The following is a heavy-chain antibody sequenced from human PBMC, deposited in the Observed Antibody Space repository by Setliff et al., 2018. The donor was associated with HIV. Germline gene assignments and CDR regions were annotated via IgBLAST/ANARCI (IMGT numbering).Heavy chain of an antibody. CDR2: INSGNGNT. D-gene: IGHD3-9*01. V-gene: IGHV1-3*01. CDR1: GYTFADYA. Sequence: GASVKVSCKTSGYTFADYAIHWVRQAPGQRLEWMGWINSGNGNTKFSQKFQGRITFTRDTSATTVYLELRRLRSQDTGVYYCARGGGYLDWLMYLLDFWGQGTLVTVSS. CDR3: ARGGGYLDWLMYLLDF. J-gene: IGHJ4*02.